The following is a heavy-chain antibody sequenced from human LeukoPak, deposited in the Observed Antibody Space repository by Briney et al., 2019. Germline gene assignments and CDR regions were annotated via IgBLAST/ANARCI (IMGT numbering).Heavy chain of an antibody. CDR2: ISSSGSTI. V-gene: IGHV3-11*01. J-gene: IGHJ6*02. CDR3: ARDANDAVYYYYGMDV. CDR1: GFTFSDYY. D-gene: IGHD4/OR15-4a*01. Sequence: GGSLRPSCAASGFTFSDYYMSWIRQAPGKGLEWVSYISSSGSTIYYADSVKGRFTISRDNAKNSLYLQMNSLRAEDTAVYYCARDANDAVYYYYGMDVWGQGTTVTVSS.